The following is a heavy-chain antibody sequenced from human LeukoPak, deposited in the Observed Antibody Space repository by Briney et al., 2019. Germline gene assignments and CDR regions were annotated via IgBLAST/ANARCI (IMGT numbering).Heavy chain of an antibody. Sequence: MTSETLSLTCTVSGGSISGSSFYWGWIRQPPGKGLEWIGSIYFSGSTFYNPSLKSRVTISVDTSKNHFSLRLRSVTATDTAVFYCARHRGLWEREAFDIWGQGSMVTVSS. CDR1: GGSISGSSFY. CDR2: IYFSGST. J-gene: IGHJ3*02. D-gene: IGHD3-10*01. CDR3: ARHRGLWEREAFDI. V-gene: IGHV4-39*01.